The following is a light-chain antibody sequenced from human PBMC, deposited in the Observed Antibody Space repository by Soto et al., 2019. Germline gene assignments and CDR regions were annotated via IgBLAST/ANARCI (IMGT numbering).Light chain of an antibody. V-gene: IGKV3-20*01. CDR1: QTVGSRF. CDR3: QQYSGSPFT. J-gene: IGKJ3*01. Sequence: EIVLTQSPGTLPLSPGERATLSCRASQTVGSRFLAWFQQKPGQAPRLLIYGVSSRATGIPDRVTGRGSGTDFTLTITRLEPEDFAVYYCQQYSGSPFTFGRGTRVDLK. CDR2: GVS.